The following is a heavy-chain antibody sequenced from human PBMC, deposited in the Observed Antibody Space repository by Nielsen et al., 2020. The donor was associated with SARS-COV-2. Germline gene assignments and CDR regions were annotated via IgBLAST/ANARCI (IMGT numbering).Heavy chain of an antibody. Sequence: SETLSLTCTVSGGSISSSSYYWGWIRQPPGKGLEWIGSIYYSGSTYYNPSLKSRVTISVDTSKNQFSLKLSSVTAADTAVYYCARGSEQQLVEGIFDYWGQGTLVTVSS. CDR3: ARGSEQQLVEGIFDY. D-gene: IGHD6-13*01. V-gene: IGHV4-39*07. J-gene: IGHJ4*02. CDR1: GGSISSSSYY. CDR2: IYYSGST.